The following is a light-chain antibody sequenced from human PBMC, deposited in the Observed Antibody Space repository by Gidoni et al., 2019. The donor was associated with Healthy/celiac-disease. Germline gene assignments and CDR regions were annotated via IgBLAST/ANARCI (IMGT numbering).Light chain of an antibody. CDR3: MQALQTI. V-gene: IGKV2-28*01. Sequence: DIVMTQSPLSLPVTPGEPPSISCRSSQSLLHSNGYNYLDWYLQKPGQSPQLLIYLGSNRASGVPDRFSGSGSGTDVTLKISRVEAEDVGVYYCMQALQTIFGPGTKVDIK. CDR1: QSLLHSNGYNY. CDR2: LGS. J-gene: IGKJ3*01.